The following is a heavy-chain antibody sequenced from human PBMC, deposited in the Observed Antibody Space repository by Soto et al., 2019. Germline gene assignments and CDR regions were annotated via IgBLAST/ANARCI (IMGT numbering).Heavy chain of an antibody. CDR3: AKDPPAIDIVVVPAAIPAANLGY. D-gene: IGHD2-2*01. J-gene: IGHJ4*02. Sequence: PGGSLRLSCAASGFTFSSYSMNWVRQAPGKGLEWVSSISSSSSYIYYADSVKGRFTISRDNAKNSLYLQMNSLRAEDTAVYYCAKDPPAIDIVVVPAAIPAANLGYWGQGTLVTVSS. V-gene: IGHV3-21*04. CDR2: ISSSSSYI. CDR1: GFTFSSYS.